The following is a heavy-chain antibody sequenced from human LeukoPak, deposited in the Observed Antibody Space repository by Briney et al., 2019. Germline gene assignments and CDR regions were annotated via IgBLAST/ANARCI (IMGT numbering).Heavy chain of an antibody. J-gene: IGHJ3*02. CDR1: GFTFSSYS. CDR2: ISSSSSYI. CDR3: ARGYSGYDYAFDI. Sequence: PGGSLRLSCAASGFTFSSYSMNWVRQAPGKGLEWVSSISSSSSYIYYADSVKGRFTISRDNAKNSLYLQMNSLRAEDTAVYYCARGYSGYDYAFDIWGQGTMVTVSS. D-gene: IGHD5-12*01. V-gene: IGHV3-21*01.